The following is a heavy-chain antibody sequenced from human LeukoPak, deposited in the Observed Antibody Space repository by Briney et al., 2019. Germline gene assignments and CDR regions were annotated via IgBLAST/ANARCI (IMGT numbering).Heavy chain of an antibody. CDR3: AKDLGLMVRGDFDY. CDR2: ISGSGGST. V-gene: IGHV3-23*01. D-gene: IGHD3-10*01. Sequence: GGSLRHSCAASRFTLSRYAMSWVRQAPGKGLEWVSAISGSGGSTYYADTVRGGFTISRDNSQNTLYMQMNSLRADDTAVYYCAKDLGLMVRGDFDYWGQGTLVTVS. CDR1: RFTLSRYA. J-gene: IGHJ4*02.